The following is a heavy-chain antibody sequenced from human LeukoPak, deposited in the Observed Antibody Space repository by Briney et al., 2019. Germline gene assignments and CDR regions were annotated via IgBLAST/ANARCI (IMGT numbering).Heavy chain of an antibody. CDR2: IYYSGST. D-gene: IGHD5-12*01. V-gene: IGHV4-39*07. Sequence: SETLSLTCTVSGGSISSSSYYWGWIRQPPGKGLEWIGRIYYSGSTYYNPSLKSRLTISVDTSKNQFSLKLSSVTAADTAVYYCARGESGYHFGDYFDYWGQGTLVTVSS. J-gene: IGHJ4*02. CDR1: GGSISSSSYY. CDR3: ARGESGYHFGDYFDY.